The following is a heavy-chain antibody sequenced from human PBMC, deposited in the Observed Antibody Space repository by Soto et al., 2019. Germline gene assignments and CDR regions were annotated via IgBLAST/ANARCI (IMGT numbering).Heavy chain of an antibody. D-gene: IGHD5-18*01. CDR2: IYTSGST. CDR1: GGSISSYY. V-gene: IGHV4-4*07. J-gene: IGHJ5*02. Sequence: SETLSLTCTVSGGSISSYYWSWIRQPAGKGLEWIGRIYTSGSTNYNPSLKSRVTMSVDTSKNQFSLKLSSVTAADTAVYYCARYGYSYGQNWFDPWGQGTLVTVSS. CDR3: ARYGYSYGQNWFDP.